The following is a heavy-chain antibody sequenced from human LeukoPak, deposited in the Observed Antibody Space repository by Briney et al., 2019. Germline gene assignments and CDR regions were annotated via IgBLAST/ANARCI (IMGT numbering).Heavy chain of an antibody. V-gene: IGHV4-59*08. CDR2: IYYSGST. CDR3: ARHGPLGATSYGGNDSFDI. J-gene: IGHJ3*02. Sequence: SETLSLTCTVSGGSISSYYWSWIRQPPGKGLEWIGYIYYSGSTNYNPSLKSRVTISVDTSKNQFALKLSSVTAADTAVYYCARHGPLGATSYGGNDSFDIWGQGTMVTVSS. CDR1: GGSISSYY. D-gene: IGHD1-26*01.